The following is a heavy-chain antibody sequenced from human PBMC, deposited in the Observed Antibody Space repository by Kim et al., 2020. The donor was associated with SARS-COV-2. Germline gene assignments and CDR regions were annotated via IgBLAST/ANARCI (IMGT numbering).Heavy chain of an antibody. CDR2: ISGSGGST. Sequence: GGSLRLSCAASGFTFSSYAMSWVRQAPGKGLEWVSAISGSGGSTYYADSVKGRFTISRDNSKNTLYLQMNSLRAEDTAVYYCAYVPPGRYSSSWADYWGQGTLVTVSS. CDR3: AYVPPGRYSSSWADY. V-gene: IGHV3-23*01. D-gene: IGHD6-13*01. J-gene: IGHJ4*02. CDR1: GFTFSSYA.